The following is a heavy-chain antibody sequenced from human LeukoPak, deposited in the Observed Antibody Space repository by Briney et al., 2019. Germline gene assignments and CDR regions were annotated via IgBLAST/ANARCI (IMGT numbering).Heavy chain of an antibody. J-gene: IGHJ4*02. CDR2: INHSGST. Sequence: SETLSLTCAVYGGSFSGYYWSWIRQPPGKGLEWSGEINHSGSTNYNPSLKSRVTISVDTSKNQFSLKLSSVTAADTAVYYCARACSDFWSGYFDYWGQGNLVTVSS. V-gene: IGHV4-34*01. D-gene: IGHD3-3*01. CDR1: GGSFSGYY. CDR3: ARACSDFWSGYFDY.